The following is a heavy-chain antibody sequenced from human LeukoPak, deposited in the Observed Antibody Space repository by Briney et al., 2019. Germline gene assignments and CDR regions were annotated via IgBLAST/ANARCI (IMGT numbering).Heavy chain of an antibody. V-gene: IGHV4-4*02. D-gene: IGHD3-22*01. CDR2: VYHSGST. Sequence: SETLSLTCAVSGGSISSSNWWSWVRQPPGKGLEWIGSVYHSGSTYYNPSLKSRVTISVDTSKNQFSLKLSSVTAADTAVYYCAAKVLVINYYFDYWGQGSLVTVSS. CDR1: GGSISSSNW. CDR3: AAKVLVINYYFDY. J-gene: IGHJ4*02.